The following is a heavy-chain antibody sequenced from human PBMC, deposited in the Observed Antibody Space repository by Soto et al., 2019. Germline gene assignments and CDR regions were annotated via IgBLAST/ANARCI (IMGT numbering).Heavy chain of an antibody. CDR2: LSAGGTSA. D-gene: IGHD4-17*01. V-gene: IGHV3-23*01. CDR1: GFTFSNYA. J-gene: IGHJ4*02. Sequence: TGGSLRLSCAASGFTFSNYAMSWVRQAPGKGLEWVSALSAGGTSAYYAVSVEGRFTISRDNSKNILYLQMNSLRADDTAVYYCARGTYGDYDFWGQGTLVTVSS. CDR3: ARGTYGDYDF.